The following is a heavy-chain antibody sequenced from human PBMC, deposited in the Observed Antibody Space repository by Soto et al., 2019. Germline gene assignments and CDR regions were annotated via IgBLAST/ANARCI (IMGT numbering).Heavy chain of an antibody. J-gene: IGHJ4*02. Sequence: SETLSLTCTVSGGSISSYYWSWVRQPPGKGLEWIGYIYYSGSTNYNPSPNTPVTISAPTSKNQFSLKLSSVTAAHTAVYYCARRRMSPNVFAYWAQGTRAPAPQ. CDR3: ARRRMSPNVFAY. CDR1: GGSISSYY. D-gene: IGHD2-8*01. V-gene: IGHV4-59*01. CDR2: IYYSGST.